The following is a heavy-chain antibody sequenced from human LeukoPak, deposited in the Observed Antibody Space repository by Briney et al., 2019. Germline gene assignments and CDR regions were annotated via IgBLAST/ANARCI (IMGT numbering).Heavy chain of an antibody. V-gene: IGHV4-34*01. CDR1: GGSFSGYY. CDR3: ARDLRYSSSSVDY. Sequence: PSETLSLTCAVYGGSFSGYYWSWIRQPPGKGLEWIGEINHSGSTNYNPSLKSRVTISVDTSKNQFSLKLSSVTAADTAVYYCARDLRYSSSSVDYWGQGTLVTVSS. CDR2: INHSGST. D-gene: IGHD6-6*01. J-gene: IGHJ4*02.